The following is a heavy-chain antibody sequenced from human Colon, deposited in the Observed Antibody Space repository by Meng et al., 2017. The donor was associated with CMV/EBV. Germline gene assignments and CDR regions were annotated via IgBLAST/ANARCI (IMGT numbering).Heavy chain of an antibody. CDR2: IYYSGST. V-gene: IGHV4-38-2*02. D-gene: IGHD2-2*02. CDR3: ARGYCSSTSCYSSWFDP. J-gene: IGHJ5*02. Sequence: SETLSLTCTVSGYSISSGYYWGWIRQPPGKGLEWIGSIYYSGSTYYNPSLKSRVTISVDTSKNQFSLKLSSVTAADTAVYYCARGYCSSTSCYSSWFDPWGQGTLVTVSS. CDR1: GYSISSGYY.